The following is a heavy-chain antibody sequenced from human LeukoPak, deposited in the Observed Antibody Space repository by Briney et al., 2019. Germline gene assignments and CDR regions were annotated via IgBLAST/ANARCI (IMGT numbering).Heavy chain of an antibody. D-gene: IGHD3-16*01. J-gene: IGHJ4*02. V-gene: IGHV4-59*01. CDR3: ARVGRGDHTWVSYYFDH. Sequence: PSETLSLTCTVSGDSISSYHWSWIRQPPGKGLEWLGYISYSGSTNYNPSLKSRVTISVDTSKNQFSLKLSSVTAADTAVYYCARVGRGDHTWVSYYFDHWGQGTLVTVSS. CDR2: ISYSGST. CDR1: GDSISSYH.